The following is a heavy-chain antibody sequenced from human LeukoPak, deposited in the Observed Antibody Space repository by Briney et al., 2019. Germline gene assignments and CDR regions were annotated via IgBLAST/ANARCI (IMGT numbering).Heavy chain of an antibody. CDR1: GGSISTYS. J-gene: IGHJ5*02. CDR2: VNSNGGT. CDR3: ARNAGGTWFDH. Sequence: SETLSLTCTVSGGSISTYSWNWIRQPPGQGLEWIGYVNSNGGTYNNPSLKSRVTVSLDMSKNQFSLKLSSATAADTAVYYCARNAGGTWFDHWGQGILVTVSS. V-gene: IGHV4-59*01.